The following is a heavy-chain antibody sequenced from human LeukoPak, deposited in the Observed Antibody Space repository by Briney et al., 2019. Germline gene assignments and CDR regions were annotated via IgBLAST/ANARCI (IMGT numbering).Heavy chain of an antibody. J-gene: IGHJ4*02. CDR3: AKSRRAYCSGGSCYGLWDY. CDR1: GFTFSTYW. D-gene: IGHD2-15*01. CDR2: RNSDESST. V-gene: IGHV3-74*01. Sequence: GGTLRLSCAVSGFTFSTYWMHWGCHAPEKGLVWVSLRNSDESSTTYADPAKGGSTISRDNAKNTLYLQMNSLRAEATAAYYCAKSRRAYCSGGSCYGLWDYWGQGTLVTVSS.